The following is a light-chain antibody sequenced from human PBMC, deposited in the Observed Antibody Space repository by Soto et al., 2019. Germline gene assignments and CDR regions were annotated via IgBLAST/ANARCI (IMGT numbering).Light chain of an antibody. CDR3: GSYTSSSTLVV. CDR1: SSDVGGYNY. V-gene: IGLV2-14*01. CDR2: DVS. J-gene: IGLJ2*01. Sequence: QSALTQPASVSGSPGQSITISCTGTSSDVGGYNYVSWYQRHPGKAPKLMIYDVSNRPSGVSNRFSGSKSGNTASLTISGLQAEDEDDYYCGSYTSSSTLVVFGGGTKLTVL.